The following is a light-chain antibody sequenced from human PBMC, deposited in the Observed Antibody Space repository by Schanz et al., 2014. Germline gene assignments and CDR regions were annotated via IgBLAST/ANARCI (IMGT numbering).Light chain of an antibody. CDR1: SSDVGAYNY. CDR2: DVT. CDR3: SSYRSSNTVV. V-gene: IGLV2-14*03. J-gene: IGLJ2*01. Sequence: SALTQPASVSGAPGQSITISCTGTSSDVGAYNYVSWYQQHPGKAPKLMIYDVTYRPSGVSNRFSGSKSGNTASLTISGLLAEDEADYYCSSYRSSNTVVFGGGTKLTVL.